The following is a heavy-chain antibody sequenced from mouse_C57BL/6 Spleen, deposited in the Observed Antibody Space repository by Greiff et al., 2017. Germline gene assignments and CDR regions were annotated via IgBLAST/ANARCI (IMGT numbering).Heavy chain of an antibody. CDR3: AEDYGSSPCYAMDY. V-gene: IGHV1-72*01. CDR1: GYTFTSYW. D-gene: IGHD1-1*01. J-gene: IGHJ4*01. Sequence: QVQLQQPGAELVKPGASVKLSCKASGYTFTSYWMHWVKQRPGRGLEWIGRIDPNSGGTKYNEKFKSKATLTVDKPSSTAYMQLSSLTSEDSAVYYWAEDYGSSPCYAMDYWGQGTSVTVSS. CDR2: IDPNSGGT.